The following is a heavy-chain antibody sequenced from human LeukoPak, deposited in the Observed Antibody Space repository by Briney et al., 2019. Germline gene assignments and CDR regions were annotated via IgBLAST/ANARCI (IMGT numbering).Heavy chain of an antibody. CDR3: AKDGGSDPDSFDI. D-gene: IGHD2-15*01. CDR1: GFTFSSYA. J-gene: IGHJ3*02. Sequence: GGSLRLSCAASGFTFSSYAMHWVRQAPGKGLEWLAFIRYDGSNKNYADSVKGRFTISRDNTKNSLYLQMSSLRAEDTAVYYCAKDGGSDPDSFDIWGQGTMVTVSS. V-gene: IGHV3-30*02. CDR2: IRYDGSNK.